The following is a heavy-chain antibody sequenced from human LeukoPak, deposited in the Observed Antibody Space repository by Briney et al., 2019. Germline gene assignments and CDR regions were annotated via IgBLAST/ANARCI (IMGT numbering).Heavy chain of an antibody. J-gene: IGHJ4*02. CDR1: GYTFTSYY. D-gene: IGHD4-17*01. CDR2: IAPNTGGT. Sequence: ASVKVSCKASGYTFTSYYIHWVRQAPGQGLEWMGWIAPNTGGTNYAQKFQGRVTMTRDMSTSTVYMELSSLRSEDTAVYYCARDPTPTVLYYFDYWGQGTLVTVSS. V-gene: IGHV1-2*02. CDR3: ARDPTPTVLYYFDY.